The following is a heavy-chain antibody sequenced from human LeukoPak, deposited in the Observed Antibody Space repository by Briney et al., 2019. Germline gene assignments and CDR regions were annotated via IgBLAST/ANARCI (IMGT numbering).Heavy chain of an antibody. CDR2: ISGSGGST. V-gene: IGHV3-23*01. Sequence: GGSLRLSCAASGFTFSSYAMSWVRQAPGKGLEWVSAISGSGGSTYYADSVKGRFTISRDNSQNTLYLQMNSLRAEDTAVYYCAKDHLSERYYDSNWFDPWGQGTLVTVSS. CDR3: AKDHLSERYYDSNWFDP. J-gene: IGHJ5*02. D-gene: IGHD3-22*01. CDR1: GFTFSSYA.